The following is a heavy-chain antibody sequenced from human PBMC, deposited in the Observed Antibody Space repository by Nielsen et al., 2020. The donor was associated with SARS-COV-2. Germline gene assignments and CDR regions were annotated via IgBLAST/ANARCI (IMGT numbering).Heavy chain of an antibody. Sequence: SETLSLTCTVSGGSISSGGYYWSWIRQPPGKGLEWIGYIYYSGSTNYNPSLKSRVTITVDTSKNQFSLKLSSVTAADTAVYYCARVIPESITIFGVVTVNWFDPWGQGTLVTVSS. J-gene: IGHJ5*02. CDR2: IYYSGST. CDR3: ARVIPESITIFGVVTVNWFDP. D-gene: IGHD3-3*01. CDR1: GGSISSGGYY. V-gene: IGHV4-61*08.